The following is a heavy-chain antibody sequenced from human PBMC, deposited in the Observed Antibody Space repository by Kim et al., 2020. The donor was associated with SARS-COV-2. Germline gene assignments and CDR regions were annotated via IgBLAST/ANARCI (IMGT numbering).Heavy chain of an antibody. J-gene: IGHJ6*02. CDR1: GYTFTSYY. D-gene: IGHD6-13*01. V-gene: IGHV1-46*01. CDR3: ARDLTYSSSWEGDYYYGMDV. Sequence: ASVKVSCKASGYTFTSYYMHWVRQAPGQGLEWMGIINPSGGSTSYAQKFQGRVTMTRDTSTSTVYMELSSLRSEDTAVYYCARDLTYSSSWEGDYYYGMDVWGQGPTVTVSS. CDR2: INPSGGST.